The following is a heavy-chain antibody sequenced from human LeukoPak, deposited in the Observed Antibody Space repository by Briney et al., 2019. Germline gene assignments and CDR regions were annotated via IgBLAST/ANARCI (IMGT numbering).Heavy chain of an antibody. Sequence: GGSLRLSCAASGFTFSSYAMSWVRQAPGKGLEWVSVIYTGGSTYYADFVKGRFTISRDNSKNTLLLQMNSLRAEDTAVYYCARDFGYCSTTSCYDQWGQGTLVTVSS. V-gene: IGHV3-53*01. D-gene: IGHD2-2*03. CDR3: ARDFGYCSTTSCYDQ. CDR2: IYTGGST. J-gene: IGHJ4*02. CDR1: GFTFSSYA.